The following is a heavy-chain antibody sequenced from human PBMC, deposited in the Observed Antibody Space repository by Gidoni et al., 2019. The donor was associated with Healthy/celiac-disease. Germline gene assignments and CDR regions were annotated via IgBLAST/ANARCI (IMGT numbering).Heavy chain of an antibody. CDR1: GFTVGSNY. CDR2: IYSSGST. CDR3: ARVRTMIVVPDAFDI. J-gene: IGHJ3*02. V-gene: IGHV3-53*01. Sequence: EVQLVEPGGGLIQPGGSLSLSCAASGFTVGSNYRSWVRQSPGKGLEWVSVIYSSGSTYYADSVKGRFTISRDNSKNTLYLQMNSLRAEDTAVYYCARVRTMIVVPDAFDIWGQGTMVTVSS. D-gene: IGHD3-22*01.